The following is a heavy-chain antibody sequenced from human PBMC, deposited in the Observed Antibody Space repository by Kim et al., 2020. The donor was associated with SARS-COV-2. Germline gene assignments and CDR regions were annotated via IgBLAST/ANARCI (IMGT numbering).Heavy chain of an antibody. D-gene: IGHD2-21*01. CDR2: IWNDGTNE. J-gene: IGHJ6*02. CDR3: TRHSRDFGMDV. CDR1: GFTFRLYG. Sequence: GGSLRLSCAASGFTFRLYGMHWVRQAPGKGLEWVALIWNDGTNENYAESVEGRFTISRDNSKNTLFLQMSSLRPEDTAVYFCTRHSRDFGMDVWGQGTTVTVSS. V-gene: IGHV3-33*01.